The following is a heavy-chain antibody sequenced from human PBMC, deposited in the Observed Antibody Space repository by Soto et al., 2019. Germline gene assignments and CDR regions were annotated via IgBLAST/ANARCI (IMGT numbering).Heavy chain of an antibody. CDR2: IYYSGST. D-gene: IGHD1-26*01. J-gene: IGHJ5*01. CDR1: GGSISSGGYY. CDR3: ARHSASWQWFDY. V-gene: IGHV4-31*03. Sequence: QVQLQESGPGLVKPSQTLSLTCRVSGGSISSGGYYWRWIRQHPEKGLEWIGYIYYSGSTNYNPSLKSRVIISVDTSSNRFSLDLRSVTAADTAIYYCARHSASWQWFDYWGQGTLVTVSS.